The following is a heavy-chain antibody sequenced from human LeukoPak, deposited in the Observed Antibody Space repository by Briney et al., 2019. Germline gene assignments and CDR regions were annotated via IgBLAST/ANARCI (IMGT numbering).Heavy chain of an antibody. V-gene: IGHV4-59*01. J-gene: IGHJ4*02. D-gene: IGHD3-22*01. CDR2: VYYSGST. CDR3: ASWPPIYYYDSSAKAGNDY. CDR1: GGSISSYY. Sequence: SETLSLTCTVSGGSISSYYWSWIRQPPGKGLEWIGYVYYSGSTNYNPSLKSRVTISVDTSKNQFSLKLSSVTAADTAVYYCASWPPIYYYDSSAKAGNDYWGQGTLVTVSS.